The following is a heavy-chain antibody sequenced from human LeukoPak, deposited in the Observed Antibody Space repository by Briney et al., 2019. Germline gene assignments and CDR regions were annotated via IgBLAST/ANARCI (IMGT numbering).Heavy chain of an antibody. J-gene: IGHJ4*02. CDR1: GFTFSSYS. Sequence: AGGSLRLSCAASGFTFSSYSMNWVRQAPGKGLEWVSSISSSSSYIYYADSVKGRFTISRDNAKNSPYLQMNSLRAEDTAVYYCARAAGYSYSCFDYWGQGTLVTVSS. D-gene: IGHD5-18*01. CDR3: ARAAGYSYSCFDY. CDR2: ISSSSSYI. V-gene: IGHV3-21*01.